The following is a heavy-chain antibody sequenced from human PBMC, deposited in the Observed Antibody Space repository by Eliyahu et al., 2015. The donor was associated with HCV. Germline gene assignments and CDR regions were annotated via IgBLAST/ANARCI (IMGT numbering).Heavy chain of an antibody. V-gene: IGHV1-18*04. D-gene: IGHD2-2*01. Sequence: QVQLVQSGAEVKKPGASVKVSCKASGYTFTSXGINWVRQAPGQGLEWMGWISAYNGNTNYAQKLQGRVAMTTDTSTNTAYMELRSLRSDDTAVYYCARDRGGCTSTSCSRGWFDPWGQGTLVTVSS. CDR2: ISAYNGNT. J-gene: IGHJ5*02. CDR1: GYTFTSXG. CDR3: ARDRGGCTSTSCSRGWFDP.